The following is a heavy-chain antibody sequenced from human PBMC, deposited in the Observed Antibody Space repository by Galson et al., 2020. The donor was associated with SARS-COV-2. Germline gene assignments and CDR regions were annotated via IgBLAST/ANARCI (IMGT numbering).Heavy chain of an antibody. J-gene: IGHJ4*02. D-gene: IGHD3-3*01. V-gene: IGHV4-31*03. CDR1: GGSISSGGYY. Sequence: SQTLSLTCTVSGGSISSGGYYWSWIRQHPGKGLEWIGYIYYSGSTYYNPSLKSRVTISVDTSKNQFSLKLSSVTAADTAVYYCARVERITIFGVVNQFDYWGQGTLVTVSS. CDR2: IYYSGST. CDR3: ARVERITIFGVVNQFDY.